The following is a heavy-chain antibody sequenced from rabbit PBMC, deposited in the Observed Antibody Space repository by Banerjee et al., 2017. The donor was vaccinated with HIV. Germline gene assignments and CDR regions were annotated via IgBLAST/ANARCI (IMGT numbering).Heavy chain of an antibody. CDR2: IDPVFGST. J-gene: IGHJ4*01. D-gene: IGHD1-1*01. V-gene: IGHV1S47*01. CDR1: GFDFSSYG. Sequence: QEQLVESGGGLVQPGGSLKLSCKASGFDFSSYGVSWVRQAPGKGLEWIGYIDPVFGSTYYASWVNGRFTISSHNAQNTLYLQLNSLTAADTATYFCVRDYASSSGYLGRFNLWGPGTLVTVS. CDR3: VRDYASSSGYLGRFNL.